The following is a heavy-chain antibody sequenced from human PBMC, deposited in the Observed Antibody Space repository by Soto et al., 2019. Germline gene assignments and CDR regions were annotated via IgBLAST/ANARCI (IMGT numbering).Heavy chain of an antibody. D-gene: IGHD2-15*01. Sequence: GGSLRLSCAASGFTFSSYAMSWVRQAPGKGLEWVSAISGSGGSTYYADSVKGRFTISRENSKNTLYLQMNSLRAEDTAVYYCAKAYIVVVVAASPLGVSGFDYWGQGTLVTVSS. CDR2: ISGSGGST. V-gene: IGHV3-23*01. J-gene: IGHJ4*02. CDR3: AKAYIVVVVAASPLGVSGFDY. CDR1: GFTFSSYA.